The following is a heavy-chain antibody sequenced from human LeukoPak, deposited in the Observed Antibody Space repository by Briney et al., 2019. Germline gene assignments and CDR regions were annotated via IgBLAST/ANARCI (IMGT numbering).Heavy chain of an antibody. CDR3: ATLENIVVVPAGWFDP. V-gene: IGHV1-2*06. CDR1: GYTFTDYY. CDR2: INPNSGGT. J-gene: IGHJ5*02. D-gene: IGHD2-2*01. Sequence: ASVKVSCKASGYTFTDYYIHWVRQAPGQGLEWMGRINPNSGGTNYAQKFQGRVTMTRDTSISTAYMELSRLRSDDTAVYYCATLENIVVVPAGWFDPWGQGTLVTVSS.